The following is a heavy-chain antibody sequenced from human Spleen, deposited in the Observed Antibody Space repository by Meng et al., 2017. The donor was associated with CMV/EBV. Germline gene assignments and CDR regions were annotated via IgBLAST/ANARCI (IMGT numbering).Heavy chain of an antibody. Sequence: INSSSYYWAWMRQTQGKGLEWIGSVYYSGSIYYNPSLKSRVTISVDMSNNQFSLKLSSVTAADTAVYYCARLPGYDFWSGYPNWFDPWGQGTLVTVSS. J-gene: IGHJ5*02. D-gene: IGHD3-3*01. CDR1: INSSSYY. V-gene: IGHV4-39*07. CDR3: ARLPGYDFWSGYPNWFDP. CDR2: VYYSGSI.